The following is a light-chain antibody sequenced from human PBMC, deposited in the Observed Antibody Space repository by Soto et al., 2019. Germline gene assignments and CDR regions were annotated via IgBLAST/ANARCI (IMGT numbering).Light chain of an antibody. J-gene: IGKJ1*01. V-gene: IGKV1-5*01. Sequence: DIQMTQSPSTLSASVGDRVTITCRASQSISSWLAWYQQKPGKAPKLLIYDASSLESGVPSRFSGSGSGTEFTLTISSLQPDDFATYYCQQYNSYSPTLGHGTKVDIK. CDR3: QQYNSYSPT. CDR1: QSISSW. CDR2: DAS.